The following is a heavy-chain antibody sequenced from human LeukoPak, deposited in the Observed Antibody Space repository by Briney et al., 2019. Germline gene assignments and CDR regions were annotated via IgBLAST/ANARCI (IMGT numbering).Heavy chain of an antibody. D-gene: IGHD1-14*01. CDR2: ISSSSSNI. Sequence: PGGSLRLSCAASGFIFSSNSMNWVRQAPGKGLEWVSHISSSSSNIYYADSVKGRFTISRDNAKNSLYLQMNSLRAEDTALYYCAKDITPDVPIKAMEGSLFDYWGQGTLVTVSS. CDR3: AKDITPDVPIKAMEGSLFDY. CDR1: GFIFSSNS. J-gene: IGHJ4*02. V-gene: IGHV3-21*04.